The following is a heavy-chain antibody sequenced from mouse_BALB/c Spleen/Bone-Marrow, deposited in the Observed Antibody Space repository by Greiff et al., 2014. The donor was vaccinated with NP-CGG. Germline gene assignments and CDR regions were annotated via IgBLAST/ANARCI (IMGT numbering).Heavy chain of an antibody. J-gene: IGHJ2*01. CDR2: ISSGSSPI. D-gene: IGHD4-1*01. CDR3: TRGGNWEDFDY. Sequence: VQLKESGGGLVQPGGSRKLSCAASGFTFSSFGMHWVRQAPEKGLEWVAYISSGSSPIFYADTVKGRFTISRDNPKNTLFLQMTSLRSEDTAIYYRTRGGNWEDFDYWGQGTTLTVSS. CDR1: GFTFSSFG. V-gene: IGHV5-17*02.